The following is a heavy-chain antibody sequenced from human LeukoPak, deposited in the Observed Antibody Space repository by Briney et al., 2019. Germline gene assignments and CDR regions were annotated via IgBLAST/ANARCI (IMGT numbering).Heavy chain of an antibody. CDR1: GFTFDDYG. J-gene: IGHJ4*02. Sequence: GGSLRLSCAASGFTFDDYGMSWVRQAPGKGLEWVCGINWNGGRTGYADSVKGRFTISRDNAKDSLYLQMNSLRAEDTALYYCARDREITFGGGYYFDYWGQGTLVTVSS. D-gene: IGHD3-16*01. V-gene: IGHV3-20*04. CDR3: ARDREITFGGGYYFDY. CDR2: INWNGGRT.